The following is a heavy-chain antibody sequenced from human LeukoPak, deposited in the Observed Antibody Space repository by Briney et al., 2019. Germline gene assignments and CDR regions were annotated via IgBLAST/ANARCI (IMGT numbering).Heavy chain of an antibody. CDR1: GYTFTGYY. V-gene: IGHV1-2*02. Sequence: ASVKVSCKASGYTFTGYYMHWVRQAPGQGLEWMGLINPNSGGTNYAQKFQGRVTMTRDTSISTAYMELSRLRSDDTAVYYCARDRGVLRFFEWLPIDAFDISGQGTMVTVSS. J-gene: IGHJ3*02. CDR2: INPNSGGT. CDR3: ARDRGVLRFFEWLPIDAFDI. D-gene: IGHD3-3*01.